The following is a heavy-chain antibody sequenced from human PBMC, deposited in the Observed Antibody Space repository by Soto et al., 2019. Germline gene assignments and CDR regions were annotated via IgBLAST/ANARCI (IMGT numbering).Heavy chain of an antibody. CDR1: GYTFTGYY. Sequence: QVQLVQSGAEVKKPGASVKVSCKASGYTFTGYYMHWVRQAPGQGLEWMGWINPNSGGTNYAQKFQGRVTMTRDTSISTAYMELSRLRSDDTAVYYCAREEACTYYYYGMDVWGQGTTVTVSS. CDR2: INPNSGGT. J-gene: IGHJ6*02. V-gene: IGHV1-2*02. D-gene: IGHD2-8*01. CDR3: AREEACTYYYYGMDV.